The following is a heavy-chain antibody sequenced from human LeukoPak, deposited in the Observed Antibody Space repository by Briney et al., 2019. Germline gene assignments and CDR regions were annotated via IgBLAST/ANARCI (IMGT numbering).Heavy chain of an antibody. Sequence: GGSLRLSCAASGFTFSSYEMNWVRQAPGKGLEWVSGISGSGGSTYYADSVKGRLTISRDNSGNTLYLQMNSLRAEDTAVYYCAKPRYSYYYYMDVWGKGTTVTISS. J-gene: IGHJ6*03. CDR2: ISGSGGST. CDR3: AKPRYSYYYYMDV. CDR1: GFTFSSYE. V-gene: IGHV3-23*01. D-gene: IGHD3-9*01.